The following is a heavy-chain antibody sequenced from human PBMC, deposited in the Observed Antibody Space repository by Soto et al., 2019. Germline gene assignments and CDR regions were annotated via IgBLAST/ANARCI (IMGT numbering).Heavy chain of an antibody. CDR1: GYALTNYY. D-gene: IGHD2-21*01. CDR3: AREASKYSGMDF. J-gene: IGHJ6*02. Sequence: SVEDSCTESGYALTNYYMHWVRHATGQGLEWMGVINPSGGSTTYAQKFQGRVTMTRHTSTRTVYMELSSLISEDTTEYYCAREASKYSGMDFWGQGSTVTISS. CDR2: INPSGGST. V-gene: IGHV1-46*01.